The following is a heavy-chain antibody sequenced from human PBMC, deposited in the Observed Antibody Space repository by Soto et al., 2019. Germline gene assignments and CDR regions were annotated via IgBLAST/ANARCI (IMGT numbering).Heavy chain of an antibody. V-gene: IGHV2-5*02. CDR3: AHSRCGGDCLQSYSSHYYYGMDV. Sequence: QITLKESGPTLVRHTQTLTLTCTFSGFSLSTSGVGVGWIRQPPGKALEWLALIYWDDDKRYSPSLKSRLTITEDTSKNQVVLTMTNMDPVDTATYYCAHSRCGGDCLQSYSSHYYYGMDVWGQGTTVTVSS. CDR1: GFSLSTSGVG. J-gene: IGHJ6*02. CDR2: IYWDDDK. D-gene: IGHD2-21*02.